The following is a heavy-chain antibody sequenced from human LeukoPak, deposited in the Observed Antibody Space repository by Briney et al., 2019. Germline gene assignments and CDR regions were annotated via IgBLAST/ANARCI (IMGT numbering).Heavy chain of an antibody. CDR3: STAKFDN. J-gene: IGHJ4*02. Sequence: GGSLRLSCAASGLPFSSYSINWVRQAPGKGLEWVSYINIDSITVNYAASVKGGFTISRTNAKNSPYLQMNRLRAENTAVYYCSTAKFDNWGQGTMVTVSS. CDR1: GLPFSSYS. V-gene: IGHV3-48*01. CDR2: INIDSITV.